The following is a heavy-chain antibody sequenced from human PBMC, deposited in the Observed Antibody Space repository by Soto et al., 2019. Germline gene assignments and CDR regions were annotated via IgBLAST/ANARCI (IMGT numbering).Heavy chain of an antibody. Sequence: EVQLVQSGAEVKKPGESLKISCKGSGYSFGNFWIAWVRQMPGKGLEWMGIVYPDYSDIRYSPSFQGQVTISADKSGSTAYLPLSTLRASDTAIYYWAKTLVGGGALDIWGQGTVVTVSS. CDR3: AKTLVGGGALDI. J-gene: IGHJ3*02. CDR2: VYPDYSDI. V-gene: IGHV5-51*01. CDR1: GYSFGNFW. D-gene: IGHD1-26*01.